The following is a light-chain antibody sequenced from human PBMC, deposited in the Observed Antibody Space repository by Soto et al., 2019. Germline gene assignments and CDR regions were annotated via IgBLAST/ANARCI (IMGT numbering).Light chain of an antibody. CDR2: AGT. Sequence: QPVLTQPASVSGSPGQSITISGTGTSRDVGGYNLVSWYQLRPGKAPKLMIYAGTKRPSGVSNRFSGSKSGNTASLTISGLQAEDEAASYWCSYEGSSPYVFSTWTKVTVL. V-gene: IGLV2-23*01. J-gene: IGLJ1*01. CDR3: CSYEGSSPYV. CDR1: SRDVGGYNL.